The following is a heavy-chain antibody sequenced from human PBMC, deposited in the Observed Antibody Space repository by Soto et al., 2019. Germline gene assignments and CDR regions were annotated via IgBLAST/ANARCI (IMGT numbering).Heavy chain of an antibody. CDR3: ARDRTTGTTRYPSNFDY. D-gene: IGHD1-1*01. V-gene: IGHV1-18*04. J-gene: IGHJ4*02. Sequence: QVQLVQSGAEVKKPGASVKVSCKASGYTFTSYGISWVRQAPGQGLEWMGWISAYNGNTNYAQKLQGRVTMTTDTSTSTAYMELRSRRSDDTAVYYCARDRTTGTTRYPSNFDYWGQGTLVTVSS. CDR1: GYTFTSYG. CDR2: ISAYNGNT.